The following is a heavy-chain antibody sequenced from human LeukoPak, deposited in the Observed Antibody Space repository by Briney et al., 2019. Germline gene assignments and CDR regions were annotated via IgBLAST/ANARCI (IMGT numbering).Heavy chain of an antibody. V-gene: IGHV3-23*01. CDR3: AKAVDLATISVDI. D-gene: IGHD5-24*01. CDR1: GFTFDSYG. Sequence: GGTLRLSCAASGFTFDSYGMNWVRQAPGKGLEWVSGISGSGVYTYYADSVKGRFTISRDNSKNTLYLLMNSQRVDDTAVYYCAKAVDLATISVDIWGQGTMVTVSS. CDR2: ISGSGVYT. J-gene: IGHJ3*02.